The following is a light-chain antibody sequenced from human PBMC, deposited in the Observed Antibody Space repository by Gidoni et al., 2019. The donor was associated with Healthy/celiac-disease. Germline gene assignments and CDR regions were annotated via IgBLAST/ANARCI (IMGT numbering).Light chain of an antibody. V-gene: IGKV1-39*01. Sequence: TITCRARQSISSYLNWYQQKPRKAPKLLIHAASRLQRGVPSRFSGSGSGTDITLTISSLQPEDLATYNCQQSYSTPFPYTFGQGTKLEIK. J-gene: IGKJ2*01. CDR3: QQSYSTPFPYT. CDR2: AAS. CDR1: QSISSY.